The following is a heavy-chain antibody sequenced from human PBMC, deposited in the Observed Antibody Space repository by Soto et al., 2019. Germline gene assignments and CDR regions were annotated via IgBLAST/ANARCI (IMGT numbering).Heavy chain of an antibody. CDR1: GGTFSSYA. Sequence: SVKVSCKASGGTFSSYAISWVRQAPGQGLEWMGGIIPIFGTANYAQKFQGRVTITADKSTSTAYMELSSLRSEDTAVYYCARESPGAVASLGGMDVWGQGTTVTAP. V-gene: IGHV1-69*06. J-gene: IGHJ6*02. D-gene: IGHD6-19*01. CDR3: ARESPGAVASLGGMDV. CDR2: IIPIFGTA.